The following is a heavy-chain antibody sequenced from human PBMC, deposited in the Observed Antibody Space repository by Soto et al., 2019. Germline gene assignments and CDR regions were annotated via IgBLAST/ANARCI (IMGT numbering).Heavy chain of an antibody. CDR1: GYTFTSYG. J-gene: IGHJ3*02. CDR3: ARFYARRRITRTNYAFDI. D-gene: IGHD1-20*01. CDR2: ISAYNGNT. Sequence: QVQLVQSGAEVQKPGASVKVSCKASGYTFTSYGIRWVRQAPGQGREWMGWISAYNGNTNCAQKLQGRVTMTTDTSTRTAYMERRSLRSDDTAVYYCARFYARRRITRTNYAFDIWGQGTIVTVS. V-gene: IGHV1-18*01.